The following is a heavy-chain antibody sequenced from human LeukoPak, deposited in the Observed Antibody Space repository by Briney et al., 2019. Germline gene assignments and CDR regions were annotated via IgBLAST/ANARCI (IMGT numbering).Heavy chain of an antibody. J-gene: IGHJ4*02. CDR3: VSGDYGNY. D-gene: IGHD4-17*01. V-gene: IGHV3-74*01. Sequence: PGGSLRLSCAASGFAFSSYWLHWVRQAPGKGLAWVSRVNSDGSSTNYADSVEGRFTVSRDNAKNTLFLQMNSLRVEDTALYYCVSGDYGNYWGQGTLVTVSS. CDR2: VNSDGSST. CDR1: GFAFSSYW.